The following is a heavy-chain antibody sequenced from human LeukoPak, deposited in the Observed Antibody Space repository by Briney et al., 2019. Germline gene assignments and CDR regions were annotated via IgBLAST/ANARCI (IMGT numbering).Heavy chain of an antibody. Sequence: SETLSLTCAVYGGSFSGYYWSWIRQPPGKGLEWIGSIYYSGSTYYNPSLKSRVTISVDTSKNQFSLKLSPVTAADTAVYYCARSPKAYSSGWYGNWGQGTLVTVSS. D-gene: IGHD6-19*01. V-gene: IGHV4-34*01. CDR2: IYYSGST. CDR1: GGSFSGYY. J-gene: IGHJ4*02. CDR3: ARSPKAYSSGWYGN.